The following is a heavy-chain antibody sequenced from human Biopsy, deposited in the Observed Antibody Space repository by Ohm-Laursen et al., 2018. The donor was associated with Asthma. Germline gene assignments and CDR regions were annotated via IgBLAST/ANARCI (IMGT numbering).Heavy chain of an antibody. CDR3: AKITTDRQKANNWFDP. D-gene: IGHD3-22*01. CDR1: GFAFNNSS. V-gene: IGHV3-23*01. Sequence: GSLRLSCAAPGFAFNNSSMTWVRQAPGKGPEWVSSIGASGVRTFYADSVKGRFTVSRDSSRNTLYLQLSTLRVEDTAVYFCAKITTDRQKANNWFDPWGQGTLVTVSS. J-gene: IGHJ5*02. CDR2: IGASGVRT.